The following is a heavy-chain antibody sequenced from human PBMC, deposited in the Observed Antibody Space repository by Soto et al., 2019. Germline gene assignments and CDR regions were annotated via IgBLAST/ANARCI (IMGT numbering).Heavy chain of an antibody. CDR2: IIPLFGTA. V-gene: IGHV1-69*06. CDR3: ASKAACGGDCYAFDS. D-gene: IGHD2-21*02. Sequence: QVYLVQSGAEVKKPGSSVKISCKASGGIFSSNTINWVRHAAGQGLEWMGGIIPLFGTANYAEKFQGRVTITSDKSTKTEYMALTSLRSEDTAVYYCASKAACGGDCYAFDSWGQGTLVTVSS. CDR1: GGIFSSNT. J-gene: IGHJ4*02.